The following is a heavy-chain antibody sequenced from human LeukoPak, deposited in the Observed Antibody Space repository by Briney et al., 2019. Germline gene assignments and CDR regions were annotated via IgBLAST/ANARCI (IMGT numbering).Heavy chain of an antibody. Sequence: SETLSLTCTVSGGSISSSSYYWGWIRQPPGKGLEWIGSIYYSGSSYYNPSLKSRVTISVDTSKNQFSLKLSSVTAADTAVYYCARVEARFDPWGQGTLVTVSS. V-gene: IGHV4-39*07. CDR2: IYYSGSS. CDR1: GGSISSSSYY. J-gene: IGHJ5*02. CDR3: ARVEARFDP.